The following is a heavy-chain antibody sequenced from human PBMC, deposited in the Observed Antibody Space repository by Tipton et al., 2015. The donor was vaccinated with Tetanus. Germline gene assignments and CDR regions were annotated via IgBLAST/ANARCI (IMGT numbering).Heavy chain of an antibody. D-gene: IGHD6-6*01. CDR2: INPSGGST. V-gene: IGHV1-46*01. CDR1: GYTFTSYY. Sequence: QLVQSGAEVKKPGASVKVSCKASGYTFTSYYMHWVRQAPGQGLEWMGIINPSGGSTSYAQKFQGRVTMTRDTSTSTVYMELSSLRSGDTAVYYCARSSMAGRWFDPWGQGTLVTASS. CDR3: ARSSMAGRWFDP. J-gene: IGHJ5*02.